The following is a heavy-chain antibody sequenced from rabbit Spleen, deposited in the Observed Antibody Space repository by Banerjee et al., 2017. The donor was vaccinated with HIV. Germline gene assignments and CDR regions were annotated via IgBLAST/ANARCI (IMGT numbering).Heavy chain of an antibody. Sequence: QEQLVESGGGLVQPGASLTLTCTASGFSFSSSYDMCWVRQPPGKGLEWIACIYTGNGKTYYASWAKGRFPISSTSSTTVALRMTSLTAADTAIYFCARDMADVIGWNLDLWGPGTLVTVS. CDR1: GFSFSSSYD. J-gene: IGHJ4*01. V-gene: IGHV1S45*01. CDR2: IYTGNGKT. CDR3: ARDMADVIGWNLDL. D-gene: IGHD1-1*01.